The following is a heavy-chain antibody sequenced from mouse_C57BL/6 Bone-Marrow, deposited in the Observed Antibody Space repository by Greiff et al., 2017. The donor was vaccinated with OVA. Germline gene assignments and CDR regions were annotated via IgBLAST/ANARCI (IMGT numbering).Heavy chain of an antibody. CDR1: GYSFTSYY. D-gene: IGHD1-1*01. CDR2: IYPGSGNT. V-gene: IGHV1-66*01. J-gene: IGHJ1*03. Sequence: QVQLQQSGPELVKPGASVKISCKASGYSFTSYYIHWVKQRPGQGLEWIGWIYPGSGNTKYNEKFKGKATLTADTSSSTAYMQLSSLTSEDSAVYYCAKLLRYGYFDVWGTGTTVTVSS. CDR3: AKLLRYGYFDV.